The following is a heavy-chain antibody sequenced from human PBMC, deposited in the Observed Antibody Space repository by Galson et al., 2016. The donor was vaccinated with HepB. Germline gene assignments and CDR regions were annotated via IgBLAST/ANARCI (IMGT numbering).Heavy chain of an antibody. D-gene: IGHD5/OR15-5a*01. CDR2: ISYSSSTI. CDR1: GFTFGRYS. J-gene: IGHJ4*02. Sequence: SLRLSCAASGFTFGRYSMNWVRQAPGKGLEWVSSISYSSSTIYYADSVRGRFTVSRDNAKNALYLQMNSLRDEDTAVYYCAGDPDSVYSSSYFDHWGQGTLVTVSS. V-gene: IGHV3-48*02. CDR3: AGDPDSVYSSSYFDH.